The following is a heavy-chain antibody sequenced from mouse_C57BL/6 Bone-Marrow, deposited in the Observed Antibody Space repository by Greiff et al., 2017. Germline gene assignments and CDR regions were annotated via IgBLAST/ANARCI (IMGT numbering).Heavy chain of an antibody. D-gene: IGHD2-12*01. CDR3: ARGDSYCVWFAY. CDR1: GFTFSSYT. CDR2: ISGGGGNT. J-gene: IGHJ3*01. Sequence: EVQRVESGGGLVKPGGSLKLSCAASGFTFSSYTMSWVRQTPEKRLEWVATISGGGGNTYYPDSLKGRFTISRDNAKNTLYLQMSRLRSEDTALYYCARGDSYCVWFAYWGRGTLVTVSA. V-gene: IGHV5-9*01.